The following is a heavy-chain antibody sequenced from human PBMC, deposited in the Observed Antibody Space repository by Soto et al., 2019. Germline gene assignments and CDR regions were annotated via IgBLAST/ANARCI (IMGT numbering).Heavy chain of an antibody. V-gene: IGHV1-18*01. J-gene: IGHJ5*02. D-gene: IGHD4-17*01. CDR1: GYTFTSYG. Sequence: ASVKVSCKASGYTFTSYGISWVRQAPGQGLEWMGWISAYNGNTNYAQKLQGRVTMATDTSTSTAYMELRSLRSDDTAVYYCARGSLGATVTTGWFDPWGQGTLVTVSS. CDR3: ARGSLGATVTTGWFDP. CDR2: ISAYNGNT.